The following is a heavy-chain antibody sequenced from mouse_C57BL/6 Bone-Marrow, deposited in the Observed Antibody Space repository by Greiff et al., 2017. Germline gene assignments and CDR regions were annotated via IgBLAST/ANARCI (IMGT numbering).Heavy chain of an antibody. J-gene: IGHJ2*01. CDR2: ISDGGSYT. CDR3: AILPSYFDY. V-gene: IGHV5-4*03. Sequence: DVMLVESRGGLVKPGGSLKLSCAASGFTFSSYAMSWVRQTPEKRLEWVATISDGGSYTYYPDNVKGRFTISRDNAKNNLYLQKSHLKSEDTAMYYGAILPSYFDYWGQGTTLTVSS. D-gene: IGHD1-1*01. CDR1: GFTFSSYA.